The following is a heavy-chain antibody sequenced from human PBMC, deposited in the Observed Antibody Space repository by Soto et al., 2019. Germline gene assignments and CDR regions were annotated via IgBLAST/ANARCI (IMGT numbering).Heavy chain of an antibody. Sequence: QVQLQESGPGLVKPSETLSLTCTVSGDSFSYYYWSWIRQPPGKALEWIGYVYYDGRTNYNPSLESRVTMSIDTSKNQFSLKLSSVIAADTALYYCVSYDRQSGRYSLDYWGQGTLVTVSS. CDR1: GDSFSYYY. V-gene: IGHV4-59*01. D-gene: IGHD3-10*01. CDR3: VSYDRQSGRYSLDY. J-gene: IGHJ4*02. CDR2: VYYDGRT.